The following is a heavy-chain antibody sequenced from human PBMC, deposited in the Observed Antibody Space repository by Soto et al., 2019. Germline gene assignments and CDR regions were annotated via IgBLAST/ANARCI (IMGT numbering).Heavy chain of an antibody. CDR3: AREIRSYYFDY. Sequence: GASVKVSCKASGGTFSSYTISWVRQAPGQGLEWMGRIIPILGIANYAQKFQGRVTITADKSTSTAYMELSSLRSEDTAVYYCAREIRSYYFDYWGQGTLVTVSS. CDR2: IIPILGIA. J-gene: IGHJ4*02. V-gene: IGHV1-69*04. D-gene: IGHD1-26*01. CDR1: GGTFSSYT.